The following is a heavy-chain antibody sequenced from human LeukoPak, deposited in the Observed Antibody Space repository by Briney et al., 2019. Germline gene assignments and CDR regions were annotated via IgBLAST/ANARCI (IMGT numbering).Heavy chain of an antibody. CDR2: ITGSGGST. Sequence: PGGSLRLSCAASGFTFTSYGMSWVRQAPGKGLEWVSTITGSGGSTYYADSVKGRFTISRDNSKNTLFLQMNSLRAEDTAIYYCANWIGSSSRDYWGQGTLVTVSS. CDR1: GFTFTSYG. V-gene: IGHV3-23*01. D-gene: IGHD6-6*01. CDR3: ANWIGSSSRDY. J-gene: IGHJ4*02.